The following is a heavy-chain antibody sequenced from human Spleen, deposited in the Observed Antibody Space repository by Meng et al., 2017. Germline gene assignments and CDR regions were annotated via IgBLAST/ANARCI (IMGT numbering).Heavy chain of an antibody. CDR3: AKVLRAYSSSSREFDY. D-gene: IGHD6-6*01. CDR1: GFTFSSYA. V-gene: IGHV3-23*01. CDR2: ISGSGGST. Sequence: GGSLRLSCAASGFTFSSYAMSWVRQAPGKGLEWVSAISGSGGSTYYADSVKGRFTISRDNSKNTLYLQMNSLRAEDTAVYYCAKVLRAYSSSSREFDYWGRGTLVTVSS. J-gene: IGHJ4*02.